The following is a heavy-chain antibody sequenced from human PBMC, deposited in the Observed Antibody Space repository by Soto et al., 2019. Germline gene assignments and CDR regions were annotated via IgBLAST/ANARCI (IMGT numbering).Heavy chain of an antibody. Sequence: PSETLSLTCTVSGGSISSSSYYWGWIRQPPGKGLEWIGSIYYSGSTYYNPSLKSRVTISVDTSKNQFSLKLSSVTAADTAVYYCARVPPIVATAQTVAWGQGTLVTVSS. J-gene: IGHJ5*02. V-gene: IGHV4-39*01. D-gene: IGHD5-12*01. CDR3: ARVPPIVATAQTVA. CDR1: GGSISSSSYY. CDR2: IYYSGST.